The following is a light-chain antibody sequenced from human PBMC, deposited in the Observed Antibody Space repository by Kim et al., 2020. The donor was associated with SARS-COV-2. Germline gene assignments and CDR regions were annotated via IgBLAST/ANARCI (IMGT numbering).Light chain of an antibody. J-gene: IGLJ3*02. CDR2: QDN. V-gene: IGLV3-1*01. CDR1: ELGKKY. Sequence: SYELTQPPSVSLSPGQTATITCSGDELGKKYASWYQQKPGQSPVLVMYQDNKRPSGIPERFSGSNSGITATLTISGAQAMDEADYYCQAWDTNTVVFGGG. CDR3: QAWDTNTVV.